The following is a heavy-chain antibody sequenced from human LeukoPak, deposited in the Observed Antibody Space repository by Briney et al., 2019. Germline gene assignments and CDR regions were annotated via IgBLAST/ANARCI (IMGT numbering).Heavy chain of an antibody. CDR3: ARGGIAVAGTPFDP. Sequence: SETLSLTCAVSGGSISSSNWWSWVRQPPGKGLEWIGEIYHSGSTKYNPSLRSPVSISVDKSKNQFSLKLSSVTAADTAVYYCARGGIAVAGTPFDPWGQGTLVTVSS. CDR1: GGSISSSNW. CDR2: IYHSGST. D-gene: IGHD6-19*01. J-gene: IGHJ5*02. V-gene: IGHV4-4*02.